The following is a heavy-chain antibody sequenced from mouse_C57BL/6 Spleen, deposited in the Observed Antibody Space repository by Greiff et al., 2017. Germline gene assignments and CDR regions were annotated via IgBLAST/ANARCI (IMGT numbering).Heavy chain of an antibody. V-gene: IGHV1-82*01. CDR3: ARYYKDAMHN. J-gene: IGHJ4*01. D-gene: IGHD2-12*01. Sequence: VQLQESGPELAQPGASVQISCKASGYAFSSSWMNWVKQRPGKGLEWIGRIYPGDGDTNYNGKFKGKATLTADKSSSTAYMQLSSLTSEDSAVYFCARYYKDAMHNWGPGDSAPVS. CDR2: IYPGDGDT. CDR1: GYAFSSSW.